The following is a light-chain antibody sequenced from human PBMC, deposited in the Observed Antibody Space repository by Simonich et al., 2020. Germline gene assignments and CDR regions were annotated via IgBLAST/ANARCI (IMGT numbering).Light chain of an antibody. CDR1: QSLLPSDGKTY. Sequence: DIVMTQTPLSLSVTPGQPASISCKSSQSLLPSDGKTYLYWYLQKPGQSPQLLLYLGSNRASGVPDRFSGSGSGTDFTLKISRVEAEDVGVYYCMQALQTPFTFGPGTKVDIK. CDR3: MQALQTPFT. CDR2: LGS. V-gene: IGKV2-28*01. J-gene: IGKJ3*01.